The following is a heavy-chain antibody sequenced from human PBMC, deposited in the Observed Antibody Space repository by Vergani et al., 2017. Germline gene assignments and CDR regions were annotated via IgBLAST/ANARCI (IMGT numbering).Heavy chain of an antibody. D-gene: IGHD5-12*01. CDR3: AKANPRNSGYDYLYYYHAMDV. J-gene: IGHJ6*02. CDR1: GFTFNHYA. CDR2: ISGSGGST. Sequence: EVQLLESGGDLVQPGGSLRLSCAASGFTFNHYAMNWVRQAPGKGLEWVSGISGSGGSTYYAGSVKGRFTISRDSSKNTLYLQMNNLSAGDTAVYYCAKANPRNSGYDYLYYYHAMDVWGQGTTVTVSS. V-gene: IGHV3-23*01.